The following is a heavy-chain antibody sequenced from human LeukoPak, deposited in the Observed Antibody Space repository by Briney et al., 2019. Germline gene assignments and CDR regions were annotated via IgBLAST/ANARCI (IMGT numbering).Heavy chain of an antibody. CDR3: ARYLMITFGGVIGNAFDI. V-gene: IGHV4-4*02. CDR1: GXSISSPNW. Sequence: SETLSLTCAVSGXSISSPNWWSWVRQPPGKGLEWIGEIYHSGSTNYNSSLKSRVTISVDKSKNQFSLKLSSVTAADTAVYYCARYLMITFGGVIGNAFDIWGQGTMVSVSS. CDR2: IYHSGST. D-gene: IGHD3-16*02. J-gene: IGHJ3*02.